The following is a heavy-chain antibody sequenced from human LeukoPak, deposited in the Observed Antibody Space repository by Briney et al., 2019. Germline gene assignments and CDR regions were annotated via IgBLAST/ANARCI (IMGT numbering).Heavy chain of an antibody. J-gene: IGHJ3*02. CDR1: GFTFSSYA. V-gene: IGHV3-30-3*01. CDR2: ISYDGSNK. D-gene: IGHD3-22*01. CDR3: ARGGYHYDSSGGAFVI. Sequence: GRSLRLSCAASGFTFSSYAMHWVRQAPGKGLEWVAVISYDGSNKYYADSVKGRFTISRDNSKNTLDLQMNSLRPEDTAVFYCARGGYHYDSSGGAFVIWGRGTVVTVSS.